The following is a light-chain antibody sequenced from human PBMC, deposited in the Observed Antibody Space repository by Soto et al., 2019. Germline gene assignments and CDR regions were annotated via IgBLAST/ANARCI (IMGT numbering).Light chain of an antibody. V-gene: IGKV3-20*01. CDR2: GAS. J-gene: IGKJ2*01. CDR3: QQYNNLPYT. CDR1: QDLTASY. Sequence: EMVLTQSPGTLSLSPGERATLSCRSSQDLTASYLAWYQQKPGQAPRLLISGASNRATGISDRYSGTGSGTDFTPTISRLEPEDFAVYYCQQYNNLPYTFGQGTKLEIK.